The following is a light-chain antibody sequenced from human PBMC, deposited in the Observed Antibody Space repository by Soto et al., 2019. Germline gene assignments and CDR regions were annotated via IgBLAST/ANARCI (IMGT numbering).Light chain of an antibody. V-gene: IGKV3-20*01. CDR3: QRHTSSPWT. CDR2: GAS. Sequence: EIVMTQSPATRSVSPVSRATLSCRASQSVSSNLAWYQQKPGQAPRLLIYGASSRATGIPDRFSGSGSGTDFTLTISRLEPEDFAVYFCQRHTSSPWTFGQGTKVDI. CDR1: QSVSSN. J-gene: IGKJ1*01.